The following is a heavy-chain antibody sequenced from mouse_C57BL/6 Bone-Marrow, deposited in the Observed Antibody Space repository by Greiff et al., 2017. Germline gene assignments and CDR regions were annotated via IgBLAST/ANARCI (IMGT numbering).Heavy chain of an antibody. D-gene: IGHD1-1*01. J-gene: IGHJ4*01. V-gene: IGHV5-16*01. CDR3: ARDEPSTVVARGYAMDY. CDR2: INYDGSST. CDR1: GFTFSDYY. Sequence: EVHLVESEGGLVQPGSSMKLSCTASGFTFSDYYMAWVRQVPEKGLEWVANINYDGSSTYYLDSLKSRFIISRDNAKNILYLQMSSLKSEDTATYYWARDEPSTVVARGYAMDYWGQGTSVTVSS.